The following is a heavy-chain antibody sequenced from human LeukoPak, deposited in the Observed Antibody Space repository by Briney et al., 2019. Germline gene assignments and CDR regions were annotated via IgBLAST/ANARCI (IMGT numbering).Heavy chain of an antibody. CDR1: GGTISTYY. CDR2: IYHTGNT. V-gene: IGHV4-59*01. Sequence: SETLSLTCTVSGGTISTYYWSWIRQPPGKGLEWIGYIYHTGNTNYNPSLKSRVTISVDTSENHFSLKLNSVTAADTAVYYCARGSPMVRGVITNWFDPWGQGTLVTVSS. J-gene: IGHJ5*02. CDR3: ARGSPMVRGVITNWFDP. D-gene: IGHD3-10*01.